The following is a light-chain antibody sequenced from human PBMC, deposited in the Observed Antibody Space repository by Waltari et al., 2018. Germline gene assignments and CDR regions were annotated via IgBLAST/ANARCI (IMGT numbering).Light chain of an antibody. Sequence: QSALTQPRSVSGSPGPSVTLSCPGTNRDVGGYNYVPWFQQYPGKAPKLMIFDVSQRPSGVPDRFSGSKSAKTASLTISGLQAEDEADYYCCSYAGSDTWVFGGGTKVTVL. CDR2: DVS. CDR1: NRDVGGYNY. J-gene: IGLJ3*02. CDR3: CSYAGSDTWV. V-gene: IGLV2-11*01.